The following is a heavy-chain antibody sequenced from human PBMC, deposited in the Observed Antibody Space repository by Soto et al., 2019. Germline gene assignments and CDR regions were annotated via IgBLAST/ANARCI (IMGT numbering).Heavy chain of an antibody. CDR2: ISGSGVST. CDR3: EKWGALGGGRYYAFWSGYREYYYYYYVIDV. V-gene: IGHV3-23*01. Sequence: GGSLRLSCAASGFTFSSYSITWVRQAPWKELESLSAISGSGVSTYYAASVKGRFTISRDNSKNTLYLQMNSLRAEDTAVYYGEKWGALGGGRYYAFWSGYREYYYYYYVIDVCGRVTTVAVCS. CDR1: GFTFSSYS. D-gene: IGHD3-3*01. J-gene: IGHJ6*01.